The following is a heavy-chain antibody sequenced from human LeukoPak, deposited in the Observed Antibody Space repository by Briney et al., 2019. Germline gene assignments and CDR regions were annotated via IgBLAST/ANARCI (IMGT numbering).Heavy chain of an antibody. V-gene: IGHV3-30*02. CDR2: IRYDGSNK. D-gene: IGHD3-10*01. Sequence: GGSLRLSCAASGFTFSSYGMHWVRQAPGKGLEWVAFIRYDGSNKYYADSVKGRFTISRDNSKNTLYLQMNSLRAEDTAVYYCAKRLGSGSYYYYMDVWGKGTTVTISS. CDR3: AKRLGSGSYYYYMDV. CDR1: GFTFSSYG. J-gene: IGHJ6*03.